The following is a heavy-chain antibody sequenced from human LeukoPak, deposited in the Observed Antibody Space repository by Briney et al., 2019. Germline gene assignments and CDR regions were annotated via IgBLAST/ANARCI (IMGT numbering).Heavy chain of an antibody. J-gene: IGHJ4*02. Sequence: GGSLRLSCAASGFTFNNYAMNWVRQAPGKGLEWVSYISSSGSTIYYADSVKGRFTISRDNAKNSLYLQMNSLRAEDTAVYYCARDDRSSGYNYWGQGTLVTVSS. CDR1: GFTFNNYA. CDR2: ISSSGSTI. CDR3: ARDDRSSGYNY. V-gene: IGHV3-48*03. D-gene: IGHD3-22*01.